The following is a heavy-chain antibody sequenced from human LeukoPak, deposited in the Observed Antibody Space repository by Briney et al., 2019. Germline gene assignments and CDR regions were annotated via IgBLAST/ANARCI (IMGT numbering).Heavy chain of an antibody. Sequence: QSGGSLRLSCAASGFTFSSYSMNWVRQAPGKGLEWVSRISTYGSTTTYADSVKGRFTISRDNAENTLYLQMNSLRAEDTAVYYCASRVMAVNGFDIWGQGTMVTVSS. CDR3: ASRVMAVNGFDI. CDR2: ISTYGSTT. V-gene: IGHV3-74*01. D-gene: IGHD3-16*01. CDR1: GFTFSSYS. J-gene: IGHJ3*02.